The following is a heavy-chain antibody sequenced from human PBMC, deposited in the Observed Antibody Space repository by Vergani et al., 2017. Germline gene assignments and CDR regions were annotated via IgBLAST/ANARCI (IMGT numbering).Heavy chain of an antibody. CDR3: ASDRRFRGSYFHLGL. V-gene: IGHV4-38-2*02. CDR1: GYSISSGYF. J-gene: IGHJ4*02. Sequence: QVQLQESGPRLVKPSETLSLICSVSGYSISSGYFWGWIRQSPGKGLEWLGTIDRTGRTHLSPSLKSRLTISVDTTKNQFSLRLTSATAADTAVYFCASDRRFRGSYFHLGLWGQGALVNVSS. CDR2: IDRTGRT. D-gene: IGHD1-26*01.